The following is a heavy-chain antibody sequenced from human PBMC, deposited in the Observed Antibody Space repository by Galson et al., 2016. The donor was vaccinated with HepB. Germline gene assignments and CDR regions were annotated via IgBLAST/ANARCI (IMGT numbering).Heavy chain of an antibody. CDR1: GFTFSNYA. CDR2: ITGGGGST. D-gene: IGHD2-21*02. CDR3: AKATIGHIVVVTAFDY. V-gene: IGHV3-23*01. J-gene: IGHJ4*02. Sequence: SLRLSCAASGFTFSNYAMNWVRQAPQKGLEWVSAITGGGGSTYYADSVKGRFTISRDNSKNTLYLQMNSLRADDTAVYYCAKATIGHIVVVTAFDYWGQGTLVTVSS.